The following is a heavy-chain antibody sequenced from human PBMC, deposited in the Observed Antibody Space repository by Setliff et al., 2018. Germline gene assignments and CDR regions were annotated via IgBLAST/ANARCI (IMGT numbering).Heavy chain of an antibody. Sequence: RASVKVSCKTSGYPFVGYFIYWMRQAPGQGLEWVGWIDPKSGRTKYAVKFQGRVTMTRDTSSSTIYMEVNSLTSDDTAVYFCAKQGDLAFDNWGQGTLVTVSS. CDR2: IDPKSGRT. D-gene: IGHD3-16*01. CDR3: AKQGDLAFDN. CDR1: GYPFVGYF. V-gene: IGHV1-2*02. J-gene: IGHJ4*02.